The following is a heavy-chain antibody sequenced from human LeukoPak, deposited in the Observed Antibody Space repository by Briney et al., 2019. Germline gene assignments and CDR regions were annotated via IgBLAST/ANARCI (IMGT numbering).Heavy chain of an antibody. Sequence: PGGSLRLSCAASGCTFDDYGMSWVRQAPGKGLEWVSGINWNGGSTGYADSVKGRFTISRDNAKNSLYLQMNSLRAEDTALYYCARGYDFWSGYYDDGDYFDYWGQGTLVTVSS. CDR3: ARGYDFWSGYYDDGDYFDY. D-gene: IGHD3-3*01. V-gene: IGHV3-20*04. J-gene: IGHJ4*02. CDR1: GCTFDDYG. CDR2: INWNGGST.